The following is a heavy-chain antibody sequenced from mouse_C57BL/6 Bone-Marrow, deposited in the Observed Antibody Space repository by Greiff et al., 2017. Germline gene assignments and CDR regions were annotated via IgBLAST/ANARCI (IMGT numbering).Heavy chain of an antibody. CDR1: GYTFTSYW. CDR2: IDPSDSYT. CDR3: AREDYYGSSFLV. J-gene: IGHJ1*03. D-gene: IGHD1-1*01. Sequence: QVQLQQSGAELVRPGTSVKLSCKASGYTFTSYWMHWVKQRPGQGLEWIGVIDPSDSYTNYNQKFKGKATLTVDTSSSTAYMQLSRLTSEDSAVYYCAREDYYGSSFLVWGTGTTVTVSS. V-gene: IGHV1-59*01.